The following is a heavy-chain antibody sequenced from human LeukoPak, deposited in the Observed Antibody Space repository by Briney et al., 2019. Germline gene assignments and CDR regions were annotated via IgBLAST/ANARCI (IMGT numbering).Heavy chain of an antibody. V-gene: IGHV3-23*01. J-gene: IGHJ6*02. D-gene: IGHD4-23*01. Sequence: PEGSLRLSCAASASTFSNYAMTWVRQAPGEGLEWVSCISGSGGSTYYADSVKGRFTISRDNSKNTLYLQMNSLRAEDTAVYYCAKGVGTLWYYYVMDVWGQGTTVTVSS. CDR1: ASTFSNYA. CDR2: ISGSGGST. CDR3: AKGVGTLWYYYVMDV.